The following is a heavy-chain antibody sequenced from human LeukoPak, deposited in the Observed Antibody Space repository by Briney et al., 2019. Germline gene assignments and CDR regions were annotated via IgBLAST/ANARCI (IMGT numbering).Heavy chain of an antibody. D-gene: IGHD4-23*01. CDR1: GGTFSSYA. J-gene: IGHJ6*02. V-gene: IGHV1-69*04. Sequence: SVKVSCKASGGTFSSYAISWVRQAPGQGLEWMGRIIPIFGIANYAQKFQGRVTITADKSTSTAYMELSNLRSEDTAVYYCARENQGGNSYYYYGMDVWGQGTTVTVSS. CDR3: ARENQGGNSYYYYGMDV. CDR2: IIPIFGIA.